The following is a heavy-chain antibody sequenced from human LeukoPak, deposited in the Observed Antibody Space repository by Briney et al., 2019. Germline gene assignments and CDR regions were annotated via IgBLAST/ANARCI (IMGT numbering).Heavy chain of an antibody. D-gene: IGHD2-15*01. CDR2: IGGVSSTI. CDR1: GFTFGRYS. J-gene: IGHJ3*02. CDR3: ARDVDYAFDI. V-gene: IGHV3-48*02. Sequence: PGGSLRLSCAASGFTFGRYSMNWVRQAPGKGLQWVSYIGGVSSTISYADSVKGRFTISRDNAKNSLYLQMNSLGDEDTAVYYCARDVDYAFDIWGQGTVVTVSS.